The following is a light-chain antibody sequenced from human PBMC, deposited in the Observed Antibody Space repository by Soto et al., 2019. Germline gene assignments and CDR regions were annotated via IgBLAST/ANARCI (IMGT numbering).Light chain of an antibody. J-gene: IGKJ5*01. CDR3: QQYGSSPT. CDR1: QSVSSSY. Sequence: EIVLTQSPGTLSLSPGERATLSCRASQSVSSSYLAWYQQKPGQAPRLLIYGASSRATGIPDRFSGSGSGTKFTLTISRLEPEDFAMYYCQQYGSSPTFGQGTRLEIK. CDR2: GAS. V-gene: IGKV3-20*01.